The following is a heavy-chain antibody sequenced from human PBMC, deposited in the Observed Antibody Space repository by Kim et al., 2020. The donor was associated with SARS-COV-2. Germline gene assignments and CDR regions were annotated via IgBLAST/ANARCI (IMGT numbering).Heavy chain of an antibody. V-gene: IGHV3-23*01. D-gene: IGHD6-13*01. Sequence: GGSLRLSCAASGFTFSSYAMSWVRQAPGKGLEWVSAISGSGGSTYYADSVKGRFTISRDNSKNTLYLQMNSLRAEDTAVYYCAKDQPPPWGSSWYVAFDIWGQGTMVTVSS. CDR1: GFTFSSYA. CDR2: ISGSGGST. J-gene: IGHJ3*02. CDR3: AKDQPPPWGSSWYVAFDI.